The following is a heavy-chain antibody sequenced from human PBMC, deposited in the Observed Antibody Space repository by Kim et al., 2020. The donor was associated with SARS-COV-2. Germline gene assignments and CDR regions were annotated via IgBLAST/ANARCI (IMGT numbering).Heavy chain of an antibody. CDR3: AKSLDGDGDVFDY. V-gene: IGHV3-23*01. Sequence: GGSLRLSCAASGFTFSAYAMNWVRQAPGKGLEWVSSINFSGIGAYYADSVRGRFTISRDNSKNTLHLQMNSLRAEDTVVYYCAKSLDGDGDVFDYWGQGILGTVSS. CDR1: GFTFSAYA. CDR2: INFSGIGA. D-gene: IGHD4-17*01. J-gene: IGHJ4*02.